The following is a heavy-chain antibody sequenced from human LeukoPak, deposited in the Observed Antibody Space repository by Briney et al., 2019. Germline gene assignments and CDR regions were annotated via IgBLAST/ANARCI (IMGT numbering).Heavy chain of an antibody. D-gene: IGHD2-2*01. J-gene: IGHJ6*02. Sequence: GGSLRLSCAASGFTFTSYSMNWVRQAPGKGPEWVSTISGGGGSTYYADSVKGRFTISRDNSKNTLYLQMNSLRAEDTAMYYCARVKGGYCSSTSCYEYYYYGMDVWGQGTTVTVSS. V-gene: IGHV3-23*01. CDR1: GFTFTSYS. CDR3: ARVKGGYCSSTSCYEYYYYGMDV. CDR2: ISGGGGST.